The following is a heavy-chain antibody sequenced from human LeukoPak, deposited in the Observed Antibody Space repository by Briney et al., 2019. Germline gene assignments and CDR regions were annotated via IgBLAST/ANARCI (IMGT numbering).Heavy chain of an antibody. CDR3: AKEAYSSSSMDV. J-gene: IGHJ6*02. Sequence: GGSLRLSCAASGFTFSNYWMSWVRQVPGKGLEWVVNINEGGNEKNYVDSVKGRFTVSRDNAQNSLYLQMNSLRGEDTALYYCAKEAYSSSSMDVWGQGTTVTVSS. V-gene: IGHV3-7*03. D-gene: IGHD6-13*01. CDR1: GFTFSNYW. CDR2: INEGGNEK.